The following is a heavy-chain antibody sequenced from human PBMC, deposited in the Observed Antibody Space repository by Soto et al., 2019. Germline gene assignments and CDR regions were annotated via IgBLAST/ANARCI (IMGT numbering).Heavy chain of an antibody. J-gene: IGHJ6*02. CDR2: INPSGGST. D-gene: IGHD6-13*01. V-gene: IGHV1-46*01. CDR3: AREGPGYSSSWYKEEYYYGMDV. CDR1: GYTFTSYY. Sequence: ASVKVSCKASGYTFTSYYMHWVRQAPGQGLEWMGIINPSGGSTSYAQKFQGRVTMTRDTSTSTVYVELSSLRSEDTAVYYCAREGPGYSSSWYKEEYYYGMDVWGQGTTVTVSS.